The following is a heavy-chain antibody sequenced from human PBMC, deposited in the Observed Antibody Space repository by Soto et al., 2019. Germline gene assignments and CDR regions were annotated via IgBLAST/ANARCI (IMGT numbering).Heavy chain of an antibody. D-gene: IGHD5-18*01. CDR3: ARVGRYGWDFDH. CDR2: INEDGSQK. Sequence: LRLSCAASEFSFRSYWMTWVRQAPGKGLEWVALINEDGSQKYYVGSVKGRFIISRDNAKDSVYMQMDSLRAGDTAVYFCARVGRYGWDFDHWGQGTLVTVSS. J-gene: IGHJ4*02. V-gene: IGHV3-7*01. CDR1: EFSFRSYW.